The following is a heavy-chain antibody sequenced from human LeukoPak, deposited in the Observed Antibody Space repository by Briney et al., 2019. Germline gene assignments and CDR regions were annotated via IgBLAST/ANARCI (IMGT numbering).Heavy chain of an antibody. CDR2: MNPNSGNT. J-gene: IGHJ5*02. Sequence: ASVKVSCKASGYTFTSYDINWVRQATGQGLEWMGWMNPNSGNTGYAQKFQGRVTMTRNTSISTAYMELSSLRSDDTAVYYCARSGIVVVPAAMSLDPWGQGTLVTVSS. CDR3: ARSGIVVVPAAMSLDP. CDR1: GYTFTSYD. V-gene: IGHV1-8*01. D-gene: IGHD2-2*01.